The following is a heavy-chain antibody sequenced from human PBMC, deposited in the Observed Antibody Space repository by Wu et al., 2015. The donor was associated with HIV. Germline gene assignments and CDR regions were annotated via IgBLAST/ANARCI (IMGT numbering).Heavy chain of an antibody. Sequence: QVQLVQSGAEVKKPGASVKVSCKASGYTFTGYYMHWVRQAPGQGLEWMGWINPNSGNTNYAQKLQGRVTMTTDTSTSTAYMELRSLRSDDTAVYYCARDSDDIVVVPAAIPDDAFDIVGPRDNGHRLF. D-gene: IGHD2-2*02. V-gene: IGHV1-2*02. CDR1: GYTFTGYY. CDR3: ARDSDDIVVVPAAIPDDAFDI. CDR2: INPNSGNT. J-gene: IGHJ3*02.